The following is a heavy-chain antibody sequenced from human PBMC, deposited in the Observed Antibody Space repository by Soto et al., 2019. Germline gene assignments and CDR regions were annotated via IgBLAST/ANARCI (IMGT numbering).Heavy chain of an antibody. Sequence: SETLSLTCTVSGGSISSGGYYWSWIRQHPGKGLEWIGYIYYSGSTYYNPSLKSRVTISVDTSKNQFSLKLSSVTAADTAVYYCAPLTVSLSGPYGIHVWGQGTTVTVS. J-gene: IGHJ6*02. V-gene: IGHV4-31*03. CDR2: IYYSGST. CDR1: GGSISSGGYY. CDR3: APLTVSLSGPYGIHV. D-gene: IGHD2-15*01.